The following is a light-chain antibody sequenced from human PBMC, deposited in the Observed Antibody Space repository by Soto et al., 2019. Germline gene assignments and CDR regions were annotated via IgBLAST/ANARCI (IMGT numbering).Light chain of an antibody. V-gene: IGLV2-8*01. CDR3: SSYAGSNFVV. CDR2: EVS. J-gene: IGLJ2*01. Sequence: QSALTQPPSASGSPGQSVTISCTGTSSDVGGYNYVSWYQQNPGKAPKLMIYEVSKRPSGVPDRFSGSKSGNTASLTVSGLQPEDEAEYYCSSYAGSNFVVFGGGTKLTVL. CDR1: SSDVGGYNY.